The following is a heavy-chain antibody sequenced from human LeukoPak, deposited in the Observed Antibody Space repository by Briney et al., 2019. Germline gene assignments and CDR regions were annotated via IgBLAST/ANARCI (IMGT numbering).Heavy chain of an antibody. D-gene: IGHD1-26*01. Sequence: SETLSLTCTVSGDSISSSRFYWAWIRQPPGKGLEWIGSILYTGRTFYNPFLKSRVTISVDTSKNQFSLRLGSVTASDTAVYYCARRDVGATIDYWGQGTLVTVSS. J-gene: IGHJ4*02. CDR2: ILYTGRT. V-gene: IGHV4-39*01. CDR3: ARRDVGATIDY. CDR1: GDSISSSRFY.